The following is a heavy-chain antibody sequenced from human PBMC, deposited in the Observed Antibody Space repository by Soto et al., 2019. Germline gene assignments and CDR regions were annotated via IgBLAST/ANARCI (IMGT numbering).Heavy chain of an antibody. CDR3: AKENTPDYGDYVDY. J-gene: IGHJ4*02. Sequence: GGSLRLSCAASGFTFSSYAMSWVRQAPGKGLKWISSISGSGTSTYYADSVKGRFTISRDNSKNTMYLQMNSLRAEDTALYFCAKENTPDYGDYVDYWGQGTLVTVSS. CDR2: ISGSGTST. CDR1: GFTFSSYA. D-gene: IGHD4-17*01. V-gene: IGHV3-23*01.